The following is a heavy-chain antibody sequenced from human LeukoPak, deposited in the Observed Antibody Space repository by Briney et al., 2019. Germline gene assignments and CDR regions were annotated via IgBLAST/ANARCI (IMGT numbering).Heavy chain of an antibody. CDR3: ARLGSVITPGFWYFDL. J-gene: IGHJ2*01. V-gene: IGHV5-51*01. CDR2: IYPGDSAT. D-gene: IGHD1-14*01. CDR1: GYSFTNSW. Sequence: GESLKISCKGSGYSFTNSWIGWVRQMPGGGVEWMGIIYPGDSATRYSPSFQGQVPISADKSISTAYLQWSSLKPSDTAMYYCARLGSVITPGFWYFDLCGRGTLVTVSS.